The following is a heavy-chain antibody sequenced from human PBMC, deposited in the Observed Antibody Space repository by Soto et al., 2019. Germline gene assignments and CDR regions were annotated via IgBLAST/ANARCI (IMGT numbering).Heavy chain of an antibody. CDR3: ARDPAEGRVGNWFES. Sequence: GGSLRLSCAAFGFTFSRYGMNWLRQAPGKGLEWVASISSTTSYVYHADSVKGRFSTSRDNAKNILYLEMYALRTEDTAVYYCARDPAEGRVGNWFESWGQGTLVTVSS. V-gene: IGHV3-21*06. D-gene: IGHD2-2*01. CDR1: GFTFSRYG. CDR2: ISSTTSYV. J-gene: IGHJ5*01.